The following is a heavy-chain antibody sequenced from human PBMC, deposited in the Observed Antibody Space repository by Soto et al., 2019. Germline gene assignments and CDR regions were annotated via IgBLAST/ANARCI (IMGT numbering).Heavy chain of an antibody. CDR1: GGSISSGGYY. V-gene: IGHV4-31*03. J-gene: IGHJ5*02. D-gene: IGHD2-2*01. CDR3: VRVGCSSTSCYVRSPKHTPYNWFDP. CDR2: IYYSGST. Sequence: PSETLSLTXTVSGGSISSGGYYWSWNRQHPGKGLEWIGYIYYSGSTYYNPSLKSRVTISVDTSKNQFSLKLSSVTAADTAVYYCVRVGCSSTSCYVRSPKHTPYNWFDPWGQGTLVTVSS.